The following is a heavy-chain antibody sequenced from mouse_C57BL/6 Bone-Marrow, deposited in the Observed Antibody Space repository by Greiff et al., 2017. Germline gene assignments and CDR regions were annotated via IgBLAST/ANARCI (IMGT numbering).Heavy chain of an antibody. J-gene: IGHJ4*01. CDR1: GFTFSDFY. V-gene: IGHV7-1*01. Sequence: EVNLVESGGGLVQSGRSLRLSCATSGFTFSDFYMEWVRQAPGKGLEWIAASRNKANDYTTEYSASVKGRFIVSRDTSQSILYLQMNALRAEDTAIYYCARDGYSNLHAMDYWGQGTSVTVSS. CDR3: ARDGYSNLHAMDY. D-gene: IGHD2-5*01. CDR2: SRNKANDYTT.